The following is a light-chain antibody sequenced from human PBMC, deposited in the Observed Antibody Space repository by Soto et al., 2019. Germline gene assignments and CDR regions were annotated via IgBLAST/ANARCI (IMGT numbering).Light chain of an antibody. V-gene: IGKV3-20*01. J-gene: IGKJ2*01. CDR2: GVS. Sequence: EIVLTQSPGTLSLSPGERATLSCRASQSVSSSYLAWYQQKPGQAPRLLIYGVSSRATGIPDRFSGSGSGTVFTLTITRLEPEDFAVYYCQQHGGSPPYTFGQGTKLEIK. CDR1: QSVSSSY. CDR3: QQHGGSPPYT.